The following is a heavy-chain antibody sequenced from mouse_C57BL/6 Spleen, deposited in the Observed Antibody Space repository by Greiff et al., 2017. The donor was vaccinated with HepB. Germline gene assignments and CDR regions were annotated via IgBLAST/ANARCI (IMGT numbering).Heavy chain of an antibody. D-gene: IGHD1-1*01. J-gene: IGHJ2*01. Sequence: VQLQQSGAELVRPGTSVKLSCKASGYTFTSYWMHWVKQRPGQGLEWIGVIDPSDSYTNYNQKFKGKATLTVDTSSSTAYMQLSSLTSEDSAVYYCERAQIYYYGSSYFDYWGQGTTLTVSS. CDR3: ERAQIYYYGSSYFDY. CDR2: IDPSDSYT. CDR1: GYTFTSYW. V-gene: IGHV1-59*01.